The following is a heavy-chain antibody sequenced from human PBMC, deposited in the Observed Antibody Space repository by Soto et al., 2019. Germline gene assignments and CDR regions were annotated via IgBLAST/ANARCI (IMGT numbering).Heavy chain of an antibody. D-gene: IGHD2-15*01. CDR2: IYYTGST. CDR1: GGSINSNL. Sequence: SETLSLTCNVSGGSINSNLWSWIRQPPGKGLEWIGYIYYTGSTNYSPSLKSRVTMSVDTSKNQISLKLTSVTAADTAVCYCTRHCSGGTCYHDYWGQGTLVTVSS. CDR3: TRHCSGGTCYHDY. V-gene: IGHV4-59*13. J-gene: IGHJ4*02.